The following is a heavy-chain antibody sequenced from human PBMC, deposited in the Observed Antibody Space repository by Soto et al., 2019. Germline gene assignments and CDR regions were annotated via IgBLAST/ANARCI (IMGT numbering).Heavy chain of an antibody. V-gene: IGHV4-31*03. D-gene: IGHD3-10*01. Sequence: QVQLQESGPGLVKPSQTLSLTCTVSGGSISNGGYYWSWIRQHPGKGLEWFGYIYYSGSTYYKPSLKTRVSMSVDTSKNQLSLKLSFVTAADTAVYYCATALFGLNYYGSGSYYKGGMDVWGQGTTVTVSS. CDR2: IYYSGST. CDR1: GGSISNGGYY. CDR3: ATALFGLNYYGSGSYYKGGMDV. J-gene: IGHJ6*02.